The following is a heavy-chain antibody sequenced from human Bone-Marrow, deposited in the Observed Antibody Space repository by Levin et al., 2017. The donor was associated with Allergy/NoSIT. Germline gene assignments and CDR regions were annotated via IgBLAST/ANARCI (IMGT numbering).Heavy chain of an antibody. CDR3: ARGGYDRDDYPLGYFEV. J-gene: IGHJ2*01. Sequence: SCSVSGDSISEKTYAWGWVRQPPGKGLEWIASLYYTSTTHNNPSVMGRVTLSKDMSKNQISLRLTSVTVADTGIYYCARGGYDRDDYPLGYFEVWGRGTLVTVSS. V-gene: IGHV4-39*07. CDR1: GDSISEKTYA. D-gene: IGHD3-22*01. CDR2: LYYTSTT.